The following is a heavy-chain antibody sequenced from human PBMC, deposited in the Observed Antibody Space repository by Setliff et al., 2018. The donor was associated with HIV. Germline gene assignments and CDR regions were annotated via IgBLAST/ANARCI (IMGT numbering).Heavy chain of an antibody. CDR2: IYHTGKT. D-gene: IGHD1-1*01. J-gene: IGHJ3*02. Sequence: SETLSLTCTVSGDPIFIGGYYWSWIRQHPGGGLEWIGYIYHTGKTYYNPSLQSRIIMSLDMSQNQFSLKLSSVTAADTAVYFCARALANWVGRRAFDIWGQGTMVTVSS. CDR1: GDPIFIGGYY. CDR3: ARALANWVGRRAFDI. V-gene: IGHV4-31*02.